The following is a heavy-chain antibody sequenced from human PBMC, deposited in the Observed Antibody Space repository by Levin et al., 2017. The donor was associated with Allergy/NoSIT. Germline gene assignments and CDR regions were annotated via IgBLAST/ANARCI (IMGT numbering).Heavy chain of an antibody. CDR3: TKDDLFARGATYRYSGVDS. Sequence: GGSLRLSCAASGFTFSSYALSWVRQAPGKGLEWVSGIVDSGASTYYADSVKGRFTISRDNSKNTLYLQMNSLRAEDTAMYYCTKDDLFARGATYRYSGVDSLGQGNLVTVDS. V-gene: IGHV3-23*01. CDR2: IVDSGAST. CDR1: GFTFSSYA. D-gene: IGHD3-10*01. J-gene: IGHJ4*02.